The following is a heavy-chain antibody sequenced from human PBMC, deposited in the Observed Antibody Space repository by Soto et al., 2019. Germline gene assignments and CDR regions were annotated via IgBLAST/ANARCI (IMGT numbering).Heavy chain of an antibody. CDR1: GCTFTSYA. V-gene: IGHV1-3*01. CDR3: AAGIAVAGTFDY. D-gene: IGHD6-19*01. CDR2: INAGNGNT. J-gene: IGHJ4*02. Sequence: ASVKVSCKASGCTFTSYAMHWVRQAPGQRLEWMGWINAGNGNTKYSQKFQGRVTITRDTSASTAYMELSSLRSEDTAVYYCAAGIAVAGTFDYWGQGTLVTVSS.